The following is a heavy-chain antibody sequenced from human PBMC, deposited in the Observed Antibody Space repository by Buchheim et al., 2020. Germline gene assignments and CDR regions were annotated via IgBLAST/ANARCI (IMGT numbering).Heavy chain of an antibody. D-gene: IGHD4-17*01. J-gene: IGHJ4*02. CDR2: IIPPFGPA. Sequence: QVQLVQSGAEVKKPGSSVKVSCTASGGTFSSHAFTWVRQAPGQGLEWMGGIIPPFGPANYAQKFQGRVTITADKSTSTAYMELNILRSEDTAVYYCASPNPWFGDYMLGRYYFDFWGQGTL. CDR1: GGTFSSHA. CDR3: ASPNPWFGDYMLGRYYFDF. V-gene: IGHV1-69*06.